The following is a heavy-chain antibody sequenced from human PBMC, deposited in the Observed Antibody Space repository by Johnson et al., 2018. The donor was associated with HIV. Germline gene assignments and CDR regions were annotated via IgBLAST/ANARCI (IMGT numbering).Heavy chain of an antibody. J-gene: IGHJ3*02. CDR1: GFTFNNHW. V-gene: IGHV3-7*01. D-gene: IGHD1-26*01. Sequence: EKLVESGGGLVQPGGSLRLSCAASGFTFNNHWMTWVRQAPGKGLEWVANIKQDGSEKYYVDSVKGRFTISRDNAKNSLHLQMNSLRAEDTAVYFCARRSWAFDAFDIWGQGTMVTVSS. CDR2: IKQDGSEK. CDR3: ARRSWAFDAFDI.